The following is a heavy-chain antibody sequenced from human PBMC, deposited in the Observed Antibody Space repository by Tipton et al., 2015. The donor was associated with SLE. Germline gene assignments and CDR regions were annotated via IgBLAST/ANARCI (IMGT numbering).Heavy chain of an antibody. D-gene: IGHD2-15*01. CDR2: IYGRGST. CDR1: GFTFSRYG. V-gene: IGHV3-NL1*01. Sequence: SLRLSCAASGFTFSRYGMHWVRQAPGKGPEWVSFIYGRGSTYYADSVKGRFTLSRDTSENTLYLQMNTLRAEDTAVYYCARDRAAKKSFEIWGQGTMVTVSS. CDR3: ARDRAAKKSFEI. J-gene: IGHJ3*02.